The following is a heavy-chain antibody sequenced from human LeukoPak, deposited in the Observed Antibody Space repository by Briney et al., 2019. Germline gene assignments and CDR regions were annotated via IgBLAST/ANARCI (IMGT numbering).Heavy chain of an antibody. CDR2: IKSKTDGGTT. J-gene: IGHJ5*02. CDR3: TTGLERRSWFDP. CDR1: GFTFSIAW. Sequence: GGSLRLSCAPSGFTFSIAWMSCVRPAPEEGLEWVGRIKSKTDGGTTNYAAPVKGRFTISRDDSKNTLYLQMNSLKTEDTAVYYCTTGLERRSWFDPWGQGTLVTVSS. V-gene: IGHV3-15*01. D-gene: IGHD1-1*01.